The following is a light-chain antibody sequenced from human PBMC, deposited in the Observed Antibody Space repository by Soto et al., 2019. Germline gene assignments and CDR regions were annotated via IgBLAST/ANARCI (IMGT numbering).Light chain of an antibody. CDR2: DAS. J-gene: IGKJ1*01. Sequence: DIQMTQSPSTLSASVGDIVTITCRARQSISSWWAWYQHKPGKAPKLLIYDASSLESGVPSRFSGSGSGTEFTPTISSLQPDDFATYYCQQYNSYSWTFGQGTNVEIK. CDR1: QSISSW. V-gene: IGKV1-5*01. CDR3: QQYNSYSWT.